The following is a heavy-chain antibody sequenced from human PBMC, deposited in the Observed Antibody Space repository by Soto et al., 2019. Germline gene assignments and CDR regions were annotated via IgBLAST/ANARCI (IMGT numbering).Heavy chain of an antibody. D-gene: IGHD2-15*01. J-gene: IGHJ6*02. CDR2: TYYRSKWYN. CDR3: ARGPERLGYCSGGSCLPYYYGMDV. CDR1: GDSVSSNSAA. V-gene: IGHV6-1*01. Sequence: SPTLSLTCAISGDSVSSNSAAWNWIRQSPSRGLEWLGRTYYRSKWYNDYAVSVKSRITINPDTSKNQFSLQLNSVTPEDTAVYYCARGPERLGYCSGGSCLPYYYGMDVWGQGTTVTVSS.